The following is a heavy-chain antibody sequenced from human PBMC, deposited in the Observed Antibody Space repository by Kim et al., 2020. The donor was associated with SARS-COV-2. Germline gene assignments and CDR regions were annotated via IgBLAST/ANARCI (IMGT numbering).Heavy chain of an antibody. CDR2: ISSSGSTI. J-gene: IGHJ6*02. CDR1: GFTFSSYE. Sequence: GGSLRLSCAASGFTFSSYEMNWVRQAPGKGLEWVSYISSSGSTIYYADSVKGRFTISRDNAKNSLYLQMNSLRAEDTAVYYCARTAVRGVMYYYYGMDVWGQGTTVTVSS. V-gene: IGHV3-48*03. D-gene: IGHD3-10*01. CDR3: ARTAVRGVMYYYYGMDV.